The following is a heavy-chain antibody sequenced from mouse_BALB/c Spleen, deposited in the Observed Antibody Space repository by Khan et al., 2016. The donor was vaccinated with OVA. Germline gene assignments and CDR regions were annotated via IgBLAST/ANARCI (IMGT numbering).Heavy chain of an antibody. J-gene: IGHJ3*01. D-gene: IGHD2-2*01. CDR1: GYSFTSYY. CDR3: SRHGYVAWFTY. CDR2: IDPFSGVT. Sequence: VQLKQSGPELMKPGASVKISCKASGYSFTSYYIHWLMQSHGKSFEWIGYIDPFSGVTTYNQKFKGKVTFTVDNSSSTAYIHLSNLTSEDTATFYCSRHGYVAWFTYWGQGTLVTVSA. V-gene: IGHV1-31*01.